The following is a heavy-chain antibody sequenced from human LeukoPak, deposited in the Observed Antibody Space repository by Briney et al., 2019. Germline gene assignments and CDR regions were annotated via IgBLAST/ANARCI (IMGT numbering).Heavy chain of an antibody. Sequence: GGSLRLSCAASGFTLSSYGMSWVRQAPGKGLEWVSGISWNGDRKGYADSVKSRLTISRDNAKKSLYLQMNSLRAEDTALYYCARSGVIIPTYFDYWGQGTLVTVSS. J-gene: IGHJ4*02. CDR1: GFTLSSYG. CDR2: ISWNGDRK. CDR3: ARSGVIIPTYFDY. V-gene: IGHV3-20*04. D-gene: IGHD3-3*01.